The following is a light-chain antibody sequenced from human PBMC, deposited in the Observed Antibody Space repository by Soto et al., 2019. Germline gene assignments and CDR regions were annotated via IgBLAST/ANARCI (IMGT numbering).Light chain of an antibody. Sequence: QSVLTQPPSVSGAPGQRVTISCTGSSSNTGADYDVHWYQHLPGSAPKLLIYDNNIRPSGVPDRFSGSKSGTSASLAITGLQAEDEGDYYCQSYDSSLSNLVVFGGATKLTVL. J-gene: IGLJ2*01. CDR3: QSYDSSLSNLVV. CDR1: SSNTGADYD. CDR2: DNN. V-gene: IGLV1-40*01.